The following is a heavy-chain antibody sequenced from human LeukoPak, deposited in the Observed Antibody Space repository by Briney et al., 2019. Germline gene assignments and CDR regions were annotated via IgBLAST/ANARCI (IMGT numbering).Heavy chain of an antibody. D-gene: IGHD3-10*01. Sequence: ASVKVSCKACGYTFTAYYMHWVRQDPGQGLEWMGGINPNSGGTNYAQTFQGRVTMTRDPSISTSYMELSRLTSDDTAVYYCARGIGSGSYGRFDPWGQGTLVTVSS. CDR1: GYTFTAYY. CDR2: INPNSGGT. J-gene: IGHJ5*02. V-gene: IGHV1-2*02. CDR3: ARGIGSGSYGRFDP.